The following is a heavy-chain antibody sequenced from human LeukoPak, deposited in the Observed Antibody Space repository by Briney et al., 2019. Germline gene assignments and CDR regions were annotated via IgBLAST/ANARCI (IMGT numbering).Heavy chain of an antibody. CDR2: ISYDGRNQ. V-gene: IGHV3-30*02. Sequence: PGGSLRLSCAVSGFSFINSGMHWVRQAPGKGLEWVAFISYDGRNQDYAGSVKGRFTVSRDNSKNTLYLQVNSLRPEDTTMYYCAKDAYSSGWYNWFDPWGQGTLVTVSS. D-gene: IGHD6-19*01. J-gene: IGHJ5*02. CDR3: AKDAYSSGWYNWFDP. CDR1: GFSFINSG.